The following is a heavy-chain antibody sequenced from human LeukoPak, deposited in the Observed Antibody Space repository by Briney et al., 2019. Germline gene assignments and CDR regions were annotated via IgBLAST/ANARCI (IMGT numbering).Heavy chain of an antibody. CDR2: ISGSGGST. CDR1: GFTFSSYA. J-gene: IGHJ4*02. CDR3: AKGSNYYDSSGLFDY. D-gene: IGHD3-22*01. V-gene: IGHV3-23*01. Sequence: GGSLRLSCAASGFTFSSYAMSWVRQAPGKGLEWVSAISGSGGSTYYADSVKGRFTSSRDNSKNTLYLQMNSLRAEDTAVYYCAKGSNYYDSSGLFDYWGQGTLVTVSS.